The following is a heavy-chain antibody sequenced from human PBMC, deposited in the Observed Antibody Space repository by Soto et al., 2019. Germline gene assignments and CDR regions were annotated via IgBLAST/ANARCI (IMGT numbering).Heavy chain of an antibody. Sequence: EVQLLESGGGLVQPGGSLRLSCAASGFTFSSYAMSWVRQAPGKGLEWVSASSGSGGSTYYADSVKGRFTISRDNSKNTLYLQMNRLAAVDKAVYYCAISGGVDARVYWGQEPLVTVSS. CDR2: SSGSGGST. CDR3: AISGGVDARVY. V-gene: IGHV3-23*01. D-gene: IGHD3-10*01. J-gene: IGHJ4*01. CDR1: GFTFSSYA.